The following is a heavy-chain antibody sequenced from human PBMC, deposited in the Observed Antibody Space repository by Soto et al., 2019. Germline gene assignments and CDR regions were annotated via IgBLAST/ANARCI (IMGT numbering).Heavy chain of an antibody. D-gene: IGHD3-9*01. CDR3: ARRDSAGFYRFFDS. CDR2: TGSGTGPG. CDR1: GGSLSTNP. Sequence: ASVQVSCKASGGSLSTNPISWVRQAPGQGLEWMGGTGSGTGPGNHAQKFQGRLTVTADKSTSTVYMELTNLSSEDTAVYYCARRDSAGFYRFFDSWGQGTPVTVSS. J-gene: IGHJ4*02. V-gene: IGHV1-69*06.